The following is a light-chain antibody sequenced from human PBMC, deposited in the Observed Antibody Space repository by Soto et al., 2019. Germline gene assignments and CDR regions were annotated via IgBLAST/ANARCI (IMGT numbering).Light chain of an antibody. CDR2: AAS. J-gene: IGKJ2*01. CDR3: QQSYSTPYT. Sequence: DIQMTQSPSSLSASVGDRVTITCRASQSISSYLHWFQQKPGKAPKLLIYAASSLQSGVPSRFSGSGSGTEFTLTISSLQPEDFAAYYCQQSYSTPYTFGQGTKLEIK. V-gene: IGKV1-39*01. CDR1: QSISSY.